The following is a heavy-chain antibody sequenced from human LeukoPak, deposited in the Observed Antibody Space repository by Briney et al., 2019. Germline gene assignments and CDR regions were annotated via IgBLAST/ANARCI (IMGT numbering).Heavy chain of an antibody. CDR1: GGTFSSYA. D-gene: IGHD5-18*01. CDR3: ARGYTAMDPFDY. V-gene: IGHV1-46*01. CDR2: INPSGGST. Sequence: VKVSCKASGGTFSSYAISWVRQAPGQGLEWMGIINPSGGSTSYAQKFQGRVTMTRDTSTSTVYMELSSLRSEDTAVYYCARGYTAMDPFDYWGQGTLVTVSS. J-gene: IGHJ4*02.